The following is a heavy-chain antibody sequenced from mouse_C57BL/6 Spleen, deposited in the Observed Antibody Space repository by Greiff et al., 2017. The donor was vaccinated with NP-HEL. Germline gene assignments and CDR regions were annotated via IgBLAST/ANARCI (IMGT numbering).Heavy chain of an antibody. Sequence: VQLQQSGAELVRPGASVTLSCKASGYTFTDYEMHWVKQTPVHGLEWIGAIDPETGGTAYNQKFKGKAILTADKSSSTAYMELRSLTSEDSAVYYCTRRGLPYFDYWGQGTTLTVSS. CDR2: IDPETGGT. CDR3: TRRGLPYFDY. CDR1: GYTFTDYE. D-gene: IGHD2-2*01. V-gene: IGHV1-15*01. J-gene: IGHJ2*01.